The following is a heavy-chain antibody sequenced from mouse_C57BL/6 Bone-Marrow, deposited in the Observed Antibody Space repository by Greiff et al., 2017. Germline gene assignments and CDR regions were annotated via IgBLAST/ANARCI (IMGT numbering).Heavy chain of an antibody. CDR1: GFNIKDDY. J-gene: IGHJ2*01. Sequence: EVQLQQSGAELVRPRASVKLSCTASGFNIKDDYMHWVKQRPEQGLEWIGWIDPENGDTEYASKFQGKATITADTSSNTAYLQLSSLTSEDTAVYYCTFITTVPGDYWGQGTTLTVSS. D-gene: IGHD1-1*01. CDR2: IDPENGDT. V-gene: IGHV14-4*01. CDR3: TFITTVPGDY.